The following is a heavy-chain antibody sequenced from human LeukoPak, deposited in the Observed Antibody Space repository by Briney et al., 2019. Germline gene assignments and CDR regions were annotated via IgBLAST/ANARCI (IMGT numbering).Heavy chain of an antibody. CDR2: ISGSGANT. CDR1: GFPFSSYA. D-gene: IGHD2-2*02. Sequence: GGSLRLSCAASGFPFSSYAMNWVRQAPGKGLEWVSAISGSGANTYYADSVKDRFTLSRDDSKNTLYLQMNSLRAEDTAVYYCAKSRSSSSTSCYNYWGQGTLVTVSS. CDR3: AKSRSSSSTSCYNY. V-gene: IGHV3-23*01. J-gene: IGHJ4*02.